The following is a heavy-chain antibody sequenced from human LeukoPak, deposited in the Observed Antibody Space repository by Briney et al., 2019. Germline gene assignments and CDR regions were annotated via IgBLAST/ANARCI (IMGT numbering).Heavy chain of an antibody. J-gene: IGHJ4*02. CDR2: IFPSGGEI. CDR1: GYTFSTFA. Sequence: GGSLRLSCAASGYTFSTFAMIWVRQPPGKGLEWVSSIFPSGGEIHYADSVRGRFTISRAHSKSTLSLQMNSLRAEGTAIYYCATYRQVLLPFESWGQGTLVTVSS. V-gene: IGHV3-23*01. D-gene: IGHD2-8*02. CDR3: ATYRQVLLPFES.